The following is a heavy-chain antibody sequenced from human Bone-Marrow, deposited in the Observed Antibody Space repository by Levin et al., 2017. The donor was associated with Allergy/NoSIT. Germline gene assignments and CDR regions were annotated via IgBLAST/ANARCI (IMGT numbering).Heavy chain of an antibody. J-gene: IGHJ4*02. CDR1: GGSVSNNDYY. CDR2: IYYSGSA. CDR3: VSAGGSGTFLSRFDH. D-gene: IGHD3-10*01. Sequence: SSETLSLTCTVSGGSVSNNDYYWGWIRQSPGKGLEWIGSIYYSGSAYYNPSLKSRVTMSVDTSKSQFSLRLTSGTAADTAMYYCVSAGGSGTFLSRFDHWGPGALGIVSS. V-gene: IGHV4-39*01.